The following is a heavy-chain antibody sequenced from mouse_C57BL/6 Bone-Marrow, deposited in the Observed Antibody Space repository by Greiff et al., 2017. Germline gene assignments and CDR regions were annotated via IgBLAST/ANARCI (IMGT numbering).Heavy chain of an antibody. V-gene: IGHV1-59*01. J-gene: IGHJ3*01. CDR2: IDPSDSYT. D-gene: IGHD1-1*01. Sequence: VQLQQPGAELVRPGTSVKLSCKASGYTFTSYWMHWVKQRPGQGLEWIGVIDPSDSYTNYNQKFKGKATLTVDTSSSTAYMQLSSLTSEDSAVYYCARTRYYYGSSSLFAYWGQGTLVTVSA. CDR3: ARTRYYYGSSSLFAY. CDR1: GYTFTSYW.